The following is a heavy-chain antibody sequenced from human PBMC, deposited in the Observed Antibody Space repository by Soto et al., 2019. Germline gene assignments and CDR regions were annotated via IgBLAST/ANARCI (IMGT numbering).Heavy chain of an antibody. CDR3: ARYGSYYSSYYFDY. V-gene: IGHV1-69*01. J-gene: IGHJ4*02. CDR1: GGTFSSYA. D-gene: IGHD1-26*01. Sequence: QVQLVQSGAEVKKPGSSVKVSCKASGGTFSSYAISWVRQAPGQGLEWMGGTIPIFGTANYAQKFQGRVTITADESTSTAYMELSSLRSEDTAVYYCARYGSYYSSYYFDYWGQGTLVTVSS. CDR2: TIPIFGTA.